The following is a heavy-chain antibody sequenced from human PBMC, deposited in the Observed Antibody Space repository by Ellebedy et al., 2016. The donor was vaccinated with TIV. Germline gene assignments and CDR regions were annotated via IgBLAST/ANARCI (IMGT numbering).Heavy chain of an antibody. CDR3: ARDSGGFGDKYDY. CDR2: INPNSGGT. D-gene: IGHD3-10*01. CDR1: GYTFTGYY. V-gene: IGHV1-2*02. Sequence: AASVKVSCKASGYTFTGYYMHWVRQAPGQGLEWMGWINPNSGGTNYAQKFQGRVTMTRDTSISTAYMELSRLRSDDTAVYYCARDSGGFGDKYDYWGQGTLVTVSS. J-gene: IGHJ4*02.